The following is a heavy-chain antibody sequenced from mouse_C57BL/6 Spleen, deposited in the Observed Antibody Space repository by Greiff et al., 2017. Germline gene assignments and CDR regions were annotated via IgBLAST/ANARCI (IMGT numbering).Heavy chain of an antibody. Sequence: EVQLVESAGGLVQPGSSMKLSCTASGFTFSDYYMAWVRQVPEKGLEWVANINYDGSSTYYLDSLKSRFIISRDNAKNILYLQMSSLKSEDTATYYCAREDYYGSSPWYFDVWGTGTTVTVSS. CDR3: AREDYYGSSPWYFDV. CDR1: GFTFSDYY. CDR2: INYDGSST. J-gene: IGHJ1*03. V-gene: IGHV5-16*01. D-gene: IGHD1-1*01.